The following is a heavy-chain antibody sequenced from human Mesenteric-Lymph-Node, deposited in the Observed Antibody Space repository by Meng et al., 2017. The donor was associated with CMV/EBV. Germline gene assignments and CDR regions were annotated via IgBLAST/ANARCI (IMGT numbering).Heavy chain of an antibody. V-gene: IGHV4-34*01. CDR2: INHSGST. Sequence: YGGSFTAYYWSWIRQPPGKGLEWIGEINHSGSTNSNPSLESRVTVLVDRSKNQFSLMMTSVTAADTAMYYCASESSGFDYYYGMDVWGQGTTVTVSS. CDR1: GGSFTAYY. CDR3: ASESSGFDYYYGMDV. J-gene: IGHJ6*02. D-gene: IGHD6-19*01.